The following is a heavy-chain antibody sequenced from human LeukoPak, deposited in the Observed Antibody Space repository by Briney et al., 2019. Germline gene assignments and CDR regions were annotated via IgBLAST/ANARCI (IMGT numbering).Heavy chain of an antibody. Sequence: SETLSLTCAVYGGSFSGYYWSWIRQPPGKGLEWIGEINHSGSTNYNPSLKSRVTISVDTSKNQFSLKLSSVTAADTAVYYCASSEYGDYGEDAFDIWGQGTMVTVSS. J-gene: IGHJ3*02. CDR1: GGSFSGYY. D-gene: IGHD4-17*01. V-gene: IGHV4-34*01. CDR3: ASSEYGDYGEDAFDI. CDR2: INHSGST.